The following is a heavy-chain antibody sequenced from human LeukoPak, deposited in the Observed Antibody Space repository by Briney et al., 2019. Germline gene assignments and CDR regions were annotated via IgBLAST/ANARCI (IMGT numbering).Heavy chain of an antibody. CDR2: ISSRSSYI. V-gene: IGHV3-21*01. D-gene: IGHD6-19*01. J-gene: IGHJ4*02. CDR3: ARGKEPVAGSLSHFDY. Sequence: GGSLRLSCGASGFTFSSYGMNWVRQAPGKGLEWVSSISSRSSYIDYADSLKGRFTISRDNAKNSLYLQMNSLRAEDTAVYYCARGKEPVAGSLSHFDYWGQGTLVTVSS. CDR1: GFTFSSYG.